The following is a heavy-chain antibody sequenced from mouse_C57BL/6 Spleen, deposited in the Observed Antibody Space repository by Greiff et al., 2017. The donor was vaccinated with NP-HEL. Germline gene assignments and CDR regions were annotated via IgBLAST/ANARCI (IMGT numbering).Heavy chain of an antibody. D-gene: IGHD1-1*01. CDR2: ISSGSSTI. CDR1: GFTFSDYG. CDR3: ATTVVAHYYAMDY. Sequence: EVMLVESGGGLVKPGGSLKLSCAASGFTFSDYGMHWVRQAPEKGLEWVAYISSGSSTIYYADTVKGRFTISRDNAKNTLFLQMTSLRSEDTAMYYCATTVVAHYYAMDYWGQGTSVTVSS. V-gene: IGHV5-17*01. J-gene: IGHJ4*01.